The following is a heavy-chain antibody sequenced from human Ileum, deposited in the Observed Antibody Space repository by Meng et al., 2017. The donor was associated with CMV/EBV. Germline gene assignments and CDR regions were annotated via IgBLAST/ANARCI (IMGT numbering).Heavy chain of an antibody. J-gene: IGHJ4*02. CDR3: ARGLWFGELGFDY. D-gene: IGHD3-10*01. Sequence: QVPLVRSGAEVKRPGASVKVSCKSSGYTFTGYYTHWVRQAHGQGLQWMGWINHNSGGTNYAKKFQGRVTMTRDTSIITAYMELSRLRSDDTAVYYCARGLWFGELGFDYWGQGTLVTVSS. CDR2: INHNSGGT. V-gene: IGHV1-2*02. CDR1: GYTFTGYY.